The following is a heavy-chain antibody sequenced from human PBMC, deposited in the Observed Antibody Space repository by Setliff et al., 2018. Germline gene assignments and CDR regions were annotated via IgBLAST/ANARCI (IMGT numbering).Heavy chain of an antibody. V-gene: IGHV4-34*01. CDR3: ARGGGYGSGGSFHNAPFDY. CDR2: INHSGST. Sequence: SETLSLTCAVYGGSFSTYYWIWIRQPPGKGLEWIGEINHSGSTNYNPSLKSRVTISVDRSKNQSSLSLTSMTAADTAVYYCARGGGYGSGGSFHNAPFDYWGQGMLVTVSS. J-gene: IGHJ4*02. D-gene: IGHD3-10*01. CDR1: GGSFSTYY.